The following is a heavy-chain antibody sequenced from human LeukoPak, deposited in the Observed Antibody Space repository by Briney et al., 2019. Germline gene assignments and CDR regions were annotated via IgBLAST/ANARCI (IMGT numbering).Heavy chain of an antibody. CDR2: IRYDGSNK. V-gene: IGHV3-30*02. J-gene: IGHJ6*03. D-gene: IGHD6-6*01. CDR3: AKDTVPYLVGYYYMDV. Sequence: GGALRLSCAAAGFTFSCYGMHWVRQAPGKGLEWVAFIRYDGSNKYYADSVKGRFTISRDNSKNTLYLQMNSLRAEDTAVYYCAKDTVPYLVGYYYMDVWGKGTTVTISS. CDR1: GFTFSCYG.